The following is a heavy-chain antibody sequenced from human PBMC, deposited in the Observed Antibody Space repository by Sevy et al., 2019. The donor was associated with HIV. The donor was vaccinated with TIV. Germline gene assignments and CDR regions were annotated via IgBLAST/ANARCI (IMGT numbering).Heavy chain of an antibody. CDR2: IYYSGST. Sequence: SETLSLTCTVSGGSISSSSYYWGWIRQPPGKGLEWIGSIYYSGSTYYNPSLKSRFTISVDTSKNQFCLKLSSVTAADTAVYYCARLPTGIAVADDYYGMDVWGQGTTVTVSS. J-gene: IGHJ6*02. CDR3: ARLPTGIAVADDYYGMDV. CDR1: GGSISSSSYY. D-gene: IGHD6-19*01. V-gene: IGHV4-39*01.